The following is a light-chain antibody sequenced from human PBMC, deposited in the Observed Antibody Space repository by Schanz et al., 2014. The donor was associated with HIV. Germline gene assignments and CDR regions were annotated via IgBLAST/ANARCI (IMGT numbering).Light chain of an antibody. Sequence: SYELTQPPSVSVAPGETARITCGANNLGIKSVHWYQQKPGQAPVLVISYDTDRPSGIPERFSGSNSGHTATLTLSRVETGDEADYFCQVWDSSTDVVFGGGTKLTVL. CDR3: QVWDSSTDVV. V-gene: IGLV3-21*04. CDR1: NLGIKS. J-gene: IGLJ2*01. CDR2: YDT.